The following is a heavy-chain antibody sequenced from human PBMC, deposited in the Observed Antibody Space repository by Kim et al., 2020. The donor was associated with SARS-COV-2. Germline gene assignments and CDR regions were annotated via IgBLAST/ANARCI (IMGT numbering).Heavy chain of an antibody. D-gene: IGHD1-26*01. CDR1: GGSISSGSYY. V-gene: IGHV4-61*02. J-gene: IGHJ2*01. CDR2: IYTSGST. CDR3: ARERGKWELRGWYFDL. Sequence: SETLSLTCTVSGGSISSGSYYWSWIRQPAGKGLEWIGRIYTSGSTNYNPSLKSRVTISVDTSKNQFSLKLSSVTAADTAVYYCARERGKWELRGWYFDLWGRGTLVTVSS.